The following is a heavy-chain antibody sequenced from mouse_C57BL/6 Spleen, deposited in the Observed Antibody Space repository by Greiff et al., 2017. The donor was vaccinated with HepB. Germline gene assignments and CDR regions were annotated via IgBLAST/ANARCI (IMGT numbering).Heavy chain of an antibody. J-gene: IGHJ4*01. CDR2: IDPNSGGT. Sequence: VQLQQSGAELVKPGASVKLSCKASGYTFTSYWMHWVKQRPGRGLEWIGRIDPNSGGTKYNEKFKSKATLTVDKPSSTAYMQLSSLPSEDSAVYYCGRVYEYDRAGAMDYWGQRTSVTVSS. CDR1: GYTFTSYW. V-gene: IGHV1-72*01. D-gene: IGHD2-4*01. CDR3: GRVYEYDRAGAMDY.